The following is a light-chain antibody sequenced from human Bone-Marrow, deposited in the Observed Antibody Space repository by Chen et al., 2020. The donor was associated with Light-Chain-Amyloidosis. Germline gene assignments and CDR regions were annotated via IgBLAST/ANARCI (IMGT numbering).Light chain of an antibody. V-gene: IGLV2-14*03. CDR3: TSYRVMNSIV. Sequence: QSALTQPASVSGSPGQSITISCTGTSSDIGDYMYVSWYQHHPGKAPKLLIFDVTKRPSGVSDRFSGSKSGTTASLTISGLQAEDEADYYCTSYRVMNSIVFGTGTKISVL. J-gene: IGLJ1*01. CDR2: DVT. CDR1: SSDIGDYMY.